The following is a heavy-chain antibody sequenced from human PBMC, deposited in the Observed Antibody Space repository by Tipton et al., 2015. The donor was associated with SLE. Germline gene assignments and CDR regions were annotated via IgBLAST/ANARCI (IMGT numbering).Heavy chain of an antibody. V-gene: IGHV1-18*01. D-gene: IGHD6-19*01. Sequence: QLVQSGAEVKKPGASVKVSCKASGYTFTSYGISWVRQAPGQGLEWLGIINPSGGRTAYAQKLQGRVTMTTDTSTSTAYMELRSLRSEDTAVYYCAIAVAGTLFFDYWGQGTLVTVSS. CDR3: AIAVAGTLFFDY. CDR1: GYTFTSYG. CDR2: INPSGGRT. J-gene: IGHJ4*02.